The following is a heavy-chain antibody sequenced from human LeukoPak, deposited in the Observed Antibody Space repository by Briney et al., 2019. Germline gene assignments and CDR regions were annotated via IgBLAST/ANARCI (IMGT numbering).Heavy chain of an antibody. J-gene: IGHJ4*02. Sequence: PSETLSLTCAVYGGSSSGYYWNWIRQPPGKGLEWIGEINHSGSTNYNPSLKSRVTISVDTSKNQFSLKLSSVTAADTAVFYCARALGTSFDYWGQGTLVTVSS. CDR2: INHSGST. CDR3: ARALGTSFDY. CDR1: GGSSSGYY. D-gene: IGHD3-16*01. V-gene: IGHV4-34*01.